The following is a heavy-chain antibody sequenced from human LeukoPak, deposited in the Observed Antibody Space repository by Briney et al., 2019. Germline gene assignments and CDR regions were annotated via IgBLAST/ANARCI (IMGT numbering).Heavy chain of an antibody. CDR3: ARDIGVDTAMVYFDY. V-gene: IGHV1-18*01. J-gene: IGHJ4*02. D-gene: IGHD5-18*01. CDR2: ISAYNGNT. Sequence: GASVKVSCKASSYTFTNYAFTWVRQAPGQGLEWMGWISAYNGNTNYAQKFQGRVTMTRDMSTSTVYMELSSLRSEDTAVYYCARDIGVDTAMVYFDYWGQGTLVTVSS. CDR1: SYTFTNYA.